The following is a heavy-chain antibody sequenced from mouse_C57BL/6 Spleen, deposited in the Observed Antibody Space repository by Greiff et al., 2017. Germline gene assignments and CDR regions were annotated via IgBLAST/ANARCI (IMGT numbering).Heavy chain of an antibody. CDR2: IYPRDGSP. CDR1: GYTFTSYD. V-gene: IGHV1-85*01. D-gene: IGHD2-3*01. J-gene: IGHJ2*01. Sequence: QVQLKQSGPELVKPGASVKLSCKASGYTFTSYDINWVKQRPGQGLEWIGWIYPRDGSPKYNEKFKGKATLTVDTSSSTAYMELHRLTSEDSAVYFGARSGYSLYFDYWGQGTTLTVSS. CDR3: ARSGYSLYFDY.